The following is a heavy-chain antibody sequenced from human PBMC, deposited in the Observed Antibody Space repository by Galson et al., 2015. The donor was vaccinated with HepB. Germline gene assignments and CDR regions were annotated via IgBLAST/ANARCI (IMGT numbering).Heavy chain of an antibody. D-gene: IGHD2-2*01. CDR2: INHSGST. Sequence: ETLSLTCAVYGGSFSGYYWSWIRQPPGKGLEWIGEINHSGSTNYNPSLKSRVTISVDTSKNQFSLKLSSVTAADTAVYYCARWGGCSSTSCYSYYYGMDVWGQGTTVTVSS. J-gene: IGHJ6*02. CDR3: ARWGGCSSTSCYSYYYGMDV. CDR1: GGSFSGYY. V-gene: IGHV4-34*01.